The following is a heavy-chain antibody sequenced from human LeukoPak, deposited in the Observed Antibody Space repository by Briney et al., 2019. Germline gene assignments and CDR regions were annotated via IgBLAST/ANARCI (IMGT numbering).Heavy chain of an antibody. D-gene: IGHD3-22*01. CDR2: IYYSGST. J-gene: IGHJ4*02. CDR3: ARDRNDSSGYTFDY. Sequence: SETLSLTCTVSGGSISSGDSYWSWIRQPPGKGLEWIGYIYYSGSTYYNPSLKSRVTISVDTSKNQFSLKLSSVTAADTAVYYCARDRNDSSGYTFDYWGQGTLVTVSS. V-gene: IGHV4-30-4*01. CDR1: GGSISSGDSY.